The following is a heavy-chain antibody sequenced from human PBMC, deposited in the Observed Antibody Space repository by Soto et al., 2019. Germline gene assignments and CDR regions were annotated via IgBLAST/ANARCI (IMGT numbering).Heavy chain of an antibody. J-gene: IGHJ4*02. V-gene: IGHV4-4*02. CDR3: ARAGGYDSRVY. D-gene: IGHD5-12*01. CDR2: IEESGRT. Sequence: QVQVQESGPGLLKPSGTLSLTCVVSGGSISSIDWWSWVRQPPGKGLEWIGEIEESGRTNYNPSLMSRVSMSIDISRNQLSLHLTSVTAADTAVYYCARAGGYDSRVYWGKGTLVTV. CDR1: GGSISSIDW.